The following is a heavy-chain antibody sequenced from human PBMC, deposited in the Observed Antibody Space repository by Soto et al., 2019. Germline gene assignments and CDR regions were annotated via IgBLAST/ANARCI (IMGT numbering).Heavy chain of an antibody. D-gene: IGHD3-22*01. Sequence: GGSLRLSCAASGFTFNNYAMNWVRQAPGKGLEWVSAITGSGGSTYYADSVKGRFTISRDNPKNTLYLQMNSLRAEDTAVYYCARGDYYDSSGPFSDAFDIWGRGTMVTVAS. CDR1: GFTFNNYA. V-gene: IGHV3-23*01. CDR3: ARGDYYDSSGPFSDAFDI. J-gene: IGHJ3*02. CDR2: ITGSGGST.